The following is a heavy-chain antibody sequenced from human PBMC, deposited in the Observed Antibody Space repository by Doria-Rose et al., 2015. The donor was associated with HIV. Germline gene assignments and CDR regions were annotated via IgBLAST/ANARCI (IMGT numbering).Heavy chain of an antibody. CDR1: GVSLSSPGMG. V-gene: IGHV2-26*01. J-gene: IGHJ4*02. CDR2: MFSDDER. CDR3: ARIKSSRWYHKYYFDF. D-gene: IGHD6-13*01. Sequence: QVTLKESGPVLVEPTETLTLTCTVSGVSLSSPGMGVSWIRQPPGKALEWLANMFSDDERSYKTSLKSRLTISRVTSKSQVVLTMTDMDPVDTATYYCARIKSSRWYHKYYFDFWGQGTLVIVSA.